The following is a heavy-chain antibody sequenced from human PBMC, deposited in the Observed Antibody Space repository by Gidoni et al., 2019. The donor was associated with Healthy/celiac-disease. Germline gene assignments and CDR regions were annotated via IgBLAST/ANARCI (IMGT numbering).Heavy chain of an antibody. CDR3: ARTRRSGDFWSGTDDY. CDR2: ISSSGSTI. V-gene: IGHV3-11*01. D-gene: IGHD3-3*01. CDR1: GFTFSYYY. J-gene: IGHJ4*02. Sequence: QVQLVESGGGLVKPGGSLRLSCAASGFTFSYYYMSWFRQAPGKGMEWVSYISSSGSTIYYADSVKGRFTISRDNAKNSLYLQMNSLRAEDTAVYYCARTRRSGDFWSGTDDYWGQGTLVTVSS.